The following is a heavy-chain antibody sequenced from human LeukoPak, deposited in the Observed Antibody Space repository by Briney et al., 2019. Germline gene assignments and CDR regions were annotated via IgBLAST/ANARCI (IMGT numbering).Heavy chain of an antibody. CDR3: ARDLISFYYDSRRDYDAFDI. CDR1: GYTFTGYY. J-gene: IGHJ3*02. V-gene: IGHV1-2*02. Sequence: ASVKVSCKASGYTFTGYYMHWVRQAPGQGLEWMGWINPNSGGTNYAQKFQGRVTMTRDTSISTAYMELSRLRSDDTAVYYCARDLISFYYDSRRDYDAFDIWGQGTMVTVSS. CDR2: INPNSGGT. D-gene: IGHD3-22*01.